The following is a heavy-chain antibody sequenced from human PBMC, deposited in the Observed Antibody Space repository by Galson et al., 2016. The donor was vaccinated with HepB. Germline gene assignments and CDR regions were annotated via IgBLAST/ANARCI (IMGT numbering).Heavy chain of an antibody. Sequence: QSGAEVTKPGESLKISCKGSGSSFTNYWIGWVRQMPGKGLEWMGVIFPGDSDTRYSPSFQGQVTISADKSINTAYLQWSSLKASDSGMYYCASREYHFQGVDFWGQGTLVTVSS. V-gene: IGHV5-51*01. D-gene: IGHD2/OR15-2a*01. CDR1: GSSFTNYW. CDR2: IFPGDSDT. CDR3: ASREYHFQGVDF. J-gene: IGHJ4*02.